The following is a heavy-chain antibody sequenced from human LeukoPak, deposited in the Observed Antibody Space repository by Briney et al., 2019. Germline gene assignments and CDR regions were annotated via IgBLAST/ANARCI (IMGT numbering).Heavy chain of an antibody. D-gene: IGHD6-13*01. CDR2: ISGSVDNT. J-gene: IGHJ4*02. CDR3: AKAPGSSWAAFDS. Sequence: PGGSLRLSCAASGFTFRSYSMSWVRQAPGKGLEWVSTISGSVDNTYYANSLKGRFTISRDNSKNTLYLQVNSLRAEDTALYYCAKAPGSSWAAFDSWGQGTLVTVSS. V-gene: IGHV3-23*01. CDR1: GFTFRSYS.